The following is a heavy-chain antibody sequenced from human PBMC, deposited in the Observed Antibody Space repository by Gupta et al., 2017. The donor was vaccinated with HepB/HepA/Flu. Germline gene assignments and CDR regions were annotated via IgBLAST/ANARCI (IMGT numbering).Heavy chain of an antibody. Sequence: QVQLVQSGAEVKKPGASVKVSCKASGYTFTGYYMHWVRQAPGQGLEWMGWINPNSGGTNYAQKFQGRVTMTRDTSISTAYMELSRLRSDDTAVYYCARGGDYGAISYYYYMDVWGKGTTVTVSS. CDR1: GYTFTGYY. CDR2: INPNSGGT. V-gene: IGHV1-2*02. CDR3: ARGGDYGAISYYYYMDV. D-gene: IGHD4-17*01. J-gene: IGHJ6*03.